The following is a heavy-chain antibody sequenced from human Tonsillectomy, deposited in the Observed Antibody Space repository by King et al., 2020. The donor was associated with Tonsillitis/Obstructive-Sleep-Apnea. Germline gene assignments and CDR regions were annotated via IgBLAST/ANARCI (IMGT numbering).Heavy chain of an antibody. V-gene: IGHV3-30*01. D-gene: IGHD2-15*01. J-gene: IGHJ3*02. CDR2: ILYDGGNK. Sequence: VQLVESGGGVVQPGRSLRLSCAASGFTFSSYAMHWVRQAPGKGLEWVAVILYDGGNKYYADSVKGRFTSSRDNSKDTLYLQMNSLRVEDTAVYYCAREGGYCSGGSCYSHAFDIWGQGTMVTVSS. CDR1: GFTFSSYA. CDR3: AREGGYCSGGSCYSHAFDI.